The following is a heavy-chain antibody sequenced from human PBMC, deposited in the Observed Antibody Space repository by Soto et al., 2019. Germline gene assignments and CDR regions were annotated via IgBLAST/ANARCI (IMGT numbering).Heavy chain of an antibody. CDR1: GGSISSYY. Sequence: SETLSLTCTVSGGSISSYYWSWIRQPPGKGLEWIGYIYYSGSTNYNPSLKSRVTISVDTSKNQFSLRLSSVTAADTAVYYCARDRLLFDYYYYGMDVWGQGTTVTVSS. D-gene: IGHD2-15*01. V-gene: IGHV4-59*01. J-gene: IGHJ6*02. CDR2: IYYSGST. CDR3: ARDRLLFDYYYYGMDV.